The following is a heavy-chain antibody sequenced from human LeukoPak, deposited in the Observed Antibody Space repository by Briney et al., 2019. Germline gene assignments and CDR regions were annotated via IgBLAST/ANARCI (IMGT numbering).Heavy chain of an antibody. CDR3: ARAGVRITMVRGVITKRYNWFDP. CDR2: INPSGGST. J-gene: IGHJ5*02. V-gene: IGHV1-46*01. CDR1: GYTFTSYY. D-gene: IGHD3-10*01. Sequence: ASVTVSCKASGYTFTSYYMHWVRQAPGQGLEWMGIINPSGGSTSYAQKFQGRVTMTRDTSASTVYMELSSLRSEDTAVYYCARAGVRITMVRGVITKRYNWFDPWGQGTLVTVSS.